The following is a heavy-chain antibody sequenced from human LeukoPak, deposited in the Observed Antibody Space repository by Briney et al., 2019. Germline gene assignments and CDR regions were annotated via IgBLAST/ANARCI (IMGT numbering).Heavy chain of an antibody. Sequence: GGSLRLSCAASGFTFSSYAMSWVRQAPGKGLEWVSVISGSGGSTDYADSVKGRFTISRDNSKNTVNLQMNSLRAEDTAVYYCAKDYEAYCGGDCYSFFVYWGQGTLVPVSS. J-gene: IGHJ4*02. D-gene: IGHD2-21*02. V-gene: IGHV3-23*01. CDR2: ISGSGGST. CDR1: GFTFSSYA. CDR3: AKDYEAYCGGDCYSFFVY.